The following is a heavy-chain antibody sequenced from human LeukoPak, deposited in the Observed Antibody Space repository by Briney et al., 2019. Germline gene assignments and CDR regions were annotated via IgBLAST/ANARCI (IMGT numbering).Heavy chain of an antibody. CDR1: GFTFNSYW. D-gene: IGHD6-19*01. J-gene: IGHJ4*02. V-gene: IGHV3-7*03. CDR3: ARYNSAWKTDDY. CDR2: IKQDGSDK. Sequence: GGSLRLSCAASGFTFNSYWMTWVRQAPGEGLEGVADIKQDGSDKYYAGSVKGRFTISRDNAKNSLYLQMNSLRAEDTAVYFCARYNSAWKTDDYWGRGTLVTVSS.